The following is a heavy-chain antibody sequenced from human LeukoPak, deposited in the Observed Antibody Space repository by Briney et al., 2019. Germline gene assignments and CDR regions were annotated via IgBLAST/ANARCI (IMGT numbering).Heavy chain of an antibody. CDR3: ARVSSSWYQDWYFDL. V-gene: IGHV4-34*01. CDR2: INHSGST. J-gene: IGHJ2*01. CDR1: GGSFSGYY. Sequence: SETLSLTCAVYGGSFSGYYWSWIRQPPGKGLEWIGEINHSGSTNYNPSLKSRVTISVDMSKNQFSLKLSSVTAADTAVYYCARVSSSWYQDWYFDLWGRGTLVTVSS. D-gene: IGHD6-13*01.